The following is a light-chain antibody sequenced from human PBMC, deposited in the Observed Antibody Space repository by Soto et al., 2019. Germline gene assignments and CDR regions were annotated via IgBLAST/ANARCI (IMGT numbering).Light chain of an antibody. V-gene: IGKV3-15*01. CDR3: QQYDNWPLT. Sequence: VMTQSPATLSVSPGERATLSCRTSQSVSSNLAWYQQRPGQAPRLLIYGASTRATGIPARFSGSGSGTEFTLTISSLQSEDFAVYYCQQYDNWPLTFGGGTKVEIK. J-gene: IGKJ4*01. CDR1: QSVSSN. CDR2: GAS.